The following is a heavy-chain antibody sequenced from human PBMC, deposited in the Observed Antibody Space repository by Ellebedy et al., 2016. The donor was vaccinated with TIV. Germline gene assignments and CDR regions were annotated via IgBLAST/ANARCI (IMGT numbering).Heavy chain of an antibody. CDR3: VKGLGFTSGWFPYFDF. CDR1: GFTFSTYA. D-gene: IGHD6-19*01. V-gene: IGHV3-64D*06. CDR2: ISGNGGTT. Sequence: PGGSLRLSCSASGFTFSTYAMHWVRQAPGKGLEYVSVISGNGGTTYFADSVQGRFTISRDNSKNTLYLQMSSLRSEDTAVYYCVKGLGFTSGWFPYFDFWGQGTLVTVSS. J-gene: IGHJ4*02.